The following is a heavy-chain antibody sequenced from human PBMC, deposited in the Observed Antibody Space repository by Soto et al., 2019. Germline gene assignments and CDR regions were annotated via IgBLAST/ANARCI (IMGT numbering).Heavy chain of an antibody. J-gene: IGHJ4*02. V-gene: IGHV1-69*01. D-gene: IGHD3-10*01. Sequence: QVQLVQSGPEVKEPGSSVKLTCQVSGGIFHTYALSWLRQAPGQGLEWMGGIIPIFGTPNYAQRFQGRVTINADESTSTAYMELSRLRSDDTAVYYCARDRDYYGSGNYYNRIDFWGQGTLVSVSS. CDR2: IIPIFGTP. CDR1: GGIFHTYA. CDR3: ARDRDYYGSGNYYNRIDF.